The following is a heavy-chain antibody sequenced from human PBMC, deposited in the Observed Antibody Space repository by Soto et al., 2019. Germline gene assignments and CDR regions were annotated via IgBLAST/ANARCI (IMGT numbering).Heavy chain of an antibody. D-gene: IGHD2-2*01. CDR1: GFTFSSYG. J-gene: IGHJ3*01. V-gene: IGHV3-30*18. Sequence: PGGSLRLSCAASGFTFSSYGMHWVRQAPGKGLEWVTLVSDDGSNKYYADSVQGRFTTSRDNSKNTLFLQMNRLRAEDTAIYYCAKTVRVPAATKIETDAFDAWGHGTMVTVSS. CDR3: AKTVRVPAATKIETDAFDA. CDR2: VSDDGSNK.